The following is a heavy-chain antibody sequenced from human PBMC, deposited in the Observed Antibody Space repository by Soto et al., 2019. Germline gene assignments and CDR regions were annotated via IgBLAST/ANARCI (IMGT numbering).Heavy chain of an antibody. CDR1: GFPFSAYN. Sequence: GGSLRLSCTVSGFPFSAYNINWVRQAPGKGLEWVSSITVGSSHIYQPNSMKGRFTISRDDAKNSVYLQIDSLRDEDTALYYCSRSPEVGVRGDYWGQGTLVTVSS. V-gene: IGHV3-21*01. J-gene: IGHJ4*02. CDR3: SRSPEVGVRGDY. D-gene: IGHD3-16*01. CDR2: ITVGSSHI.